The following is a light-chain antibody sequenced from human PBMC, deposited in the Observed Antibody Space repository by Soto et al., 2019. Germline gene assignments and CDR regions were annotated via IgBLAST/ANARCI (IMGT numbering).Light chain of an antibody. Sequence: DIQMTQSPSSLSASVGDRVTISCRASQSISNYLNWYQQQPGEAPKLLIYAASSLPSGVPSRVSGSGSGTDFTLTISSLQPEDFATCYCQQSFSTPYTFGQGTKLEIK. V-gene: IGKV1-39*01. CDR1: QSISNY. J-gene: IGKJ2*01. CDR2: AAS. CDR3: QQSFSTPYT.